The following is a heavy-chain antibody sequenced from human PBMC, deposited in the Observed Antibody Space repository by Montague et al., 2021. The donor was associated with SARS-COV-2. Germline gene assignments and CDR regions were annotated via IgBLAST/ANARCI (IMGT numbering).Heavy chain of an antibody. J-gene: IGHJ4*02. CDR1: GGSFNDYY. CDR3: ARGRVGITMILLVIEYSYYLDD. D-gene: IGHD3-22*01. CDR2: INHSGST. V-gene: IGHV4-34*01. Sequence: SETLSLTCAVYGGSFNDYYCSWSRHRPGKGLEWIGQINHSGSTNYNPSLKSRVTISVDTSKYQFSLKLRSLTAADTAVSYCARGRVGITMILLVIEYSYYLDDWGQGTLVTVSS.